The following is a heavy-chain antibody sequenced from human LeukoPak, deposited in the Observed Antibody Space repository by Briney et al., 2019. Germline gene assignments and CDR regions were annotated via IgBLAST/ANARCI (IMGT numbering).Heavy chain of an antibody. CDR1: GGSISSSSYY. D-gene: IGHD3-10*01. V-gene: IGHV4-39*07. CDR2: IYYSGST. J-gene: IGHJ4*02. CDR3: ARVGGSGSYYY. Sequence: PSETLSLTCTVSGGSISSSSYYWGWIRQPPGKGLEWIGSIYYSGSTYYNPSLKSRVTISVDTSKNQFSLKLSSVTAADTAVYYCARVGGSGSYYYWGQGTLVTVSS.